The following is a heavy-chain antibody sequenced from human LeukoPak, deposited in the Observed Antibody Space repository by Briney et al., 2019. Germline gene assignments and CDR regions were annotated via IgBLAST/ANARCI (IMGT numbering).Heavy chain of an antibody. J-gene: IGHJ2*01. CDR2: IYTSGST. CDR1: GGSISSYY. CDR3: ARDQPHWYFDL. V-gene: IGHV4-4*07. Sequence: SETLPTCTVSGGSISSYYWSWIRQPAGKGLEWIGRIYTSGSTSYNPSLKSRVTMSVDTSKNQFSLKLSSVTAADTAVYYCARDQPHWYFDLWGRGTLVTVSS.